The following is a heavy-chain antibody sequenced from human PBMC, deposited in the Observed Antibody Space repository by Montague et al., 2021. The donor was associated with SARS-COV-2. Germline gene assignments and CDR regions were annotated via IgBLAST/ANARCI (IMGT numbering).Heavy chain of an antibody. CDR3: ARDPCLITSFGVVTTYGLAV. CDR1: GGSISSGSYY. D-gene: IGHD3-3*01. V-gene: IGHV4-61*01. J-gene: IGHJ6*02. Sequence: SETLSLTCTVSGGSISSGSYYWSWIRQPPGKRLEWIGSIYYSGSTNYNPSLKSRVTISVDTSKNQFSLKLSSVTAADTAVYYCARDPCLITSFGVVTTYGLAVGGQGPRVPV. CDR2: IYYSGST.